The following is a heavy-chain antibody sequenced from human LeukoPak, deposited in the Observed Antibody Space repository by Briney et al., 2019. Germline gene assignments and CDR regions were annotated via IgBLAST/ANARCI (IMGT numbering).Heavy chain of an antibody. Sequence: GGSLRLSCAAPGFTFSSYGTHWVSQAPGKGLEWVAVIWYGGSNKYYADSVKGRFTISRDNSKNTLYLQMNSLRAEDTAVYYCAKGSARWNYDAFDIWGQGTMVTVSS. D-gene: IGHD1-7*01. V-gene: IGHV3-30*02. CDR3: AKGSARWNYDAFDI. CDR2: IWYGGSNK. J-gene: IGHJ3*02. CDR1: GFTFSSYG.